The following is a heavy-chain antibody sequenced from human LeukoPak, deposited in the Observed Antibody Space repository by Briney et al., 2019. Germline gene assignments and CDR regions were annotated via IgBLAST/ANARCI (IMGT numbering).Heavy chain of an antibody. D-gene: IGHD5-18*01. CDR2: IKQDGSEK. CDR3: AKGYSYGRFDY. J-gene: IGHJ4*02. CDR1: GFTFSSYW. Sequence: GGSLRLSCAASGFTFSSYWMSWVRQAPGKGLEWVANIKQDGSEKYYVDSVKGRFTISRDNAKNSLYLQMNSLRAEDTAVYYCAKGYSYGRFDYRGQGTLVTVSS. V-gene: IGHV3-7*03.